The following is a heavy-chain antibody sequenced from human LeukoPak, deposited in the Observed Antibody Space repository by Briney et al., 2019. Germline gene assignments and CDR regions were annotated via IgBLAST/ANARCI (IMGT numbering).Heavy chain of an antibody. V-gene: IGHV3-23*01. CDR3: AKDPIFSGSYGVFDS. Sequence: SGGSLRLSCTASGFTFGSYWMSWVRQAPGKGLEWVSTIIDSGNSIYYADSVEGRFTISRDNSKDTLYLQMDSLRAGDTAVYYCAKDPIFSGSYGVFDSWGQGTLVTVSS. CDR2: IIDSGNSI. D-gene: IGHD1-26*01. CDR1: GFTFGSYW. J-gene: IGHJ4*02.